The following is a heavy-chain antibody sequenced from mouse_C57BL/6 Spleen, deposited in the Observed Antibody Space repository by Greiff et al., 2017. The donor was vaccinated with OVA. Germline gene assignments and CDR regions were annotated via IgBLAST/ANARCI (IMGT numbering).Heavy chain of an antibody. CDR1: GYTFTSYW. Sequence: QVQLQQPGAELVKPEASVKLSCKASGYTFTSYWMHWVKQRPGQGLEWIGMIHPNSGSTNYNEKFKSKATLTVDKSSSTAYMQLSSLTSEDSAVYYCARLLSTMVTTGFAYWGQGTLVTVSA. J-gene: IGHJ3*01. V-gene: IGHV1-64*01. CDR3: ARLLSTMVTTGFAY. D-gene: IGHD2-2*01. CDR2: IHPNSGST.